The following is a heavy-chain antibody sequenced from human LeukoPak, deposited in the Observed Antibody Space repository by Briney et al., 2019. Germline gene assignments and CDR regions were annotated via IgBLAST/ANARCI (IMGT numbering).Heavy chain of an antibody. CDR1: GFTFTSDA. Sequence: GGSLRLSCVASGFTFTSDAMNWVRQAPGKGLEWVSSTVSRGTTQYADSVKGRFTISRDNSKNTLYLQMNSLRAEDTAVYYCAKDLSGYDSSGFDYWGQGTLVTVSS. D-gene: IGHD3-22*01. CDR3: AKDLSGYDSSGFDY. CDR2: TVSRGTT. J-gene: IGHJ4*02. V-gene: IGHV3-23*01.